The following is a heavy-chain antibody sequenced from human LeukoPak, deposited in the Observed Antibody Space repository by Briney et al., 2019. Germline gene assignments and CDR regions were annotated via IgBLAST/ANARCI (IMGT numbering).Heavy chain of an antibody. D-gene: IGHD3-10*01. CDR1: GYSFIGYW. V-gene: IGHV5-51*01. CDR3: ARAHGDLLDVSFDI. J-gene: IGHJ3*02. CDR2: IYPIDSDT. Sequence: WESLKISCKGSGYSFIGYWIGWVRQMPGRGLEWMGIIYPIDSDTRYSPSFQGQVTISADTSISTAYLQWNSLKASDTAIYYCARAHGDLLDVSFDIWGQGTMVTVAS.